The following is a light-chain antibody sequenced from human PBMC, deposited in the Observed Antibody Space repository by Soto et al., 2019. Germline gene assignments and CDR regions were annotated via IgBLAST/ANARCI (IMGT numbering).Light chain of an antibody. CDR2: KAS. V-gene: IGKV1-5*03. CDR1: QSISAW. J-gene: IGKJ1*01. CDR3: QQFNDYSWT. Sequence: DIQMTQSPSTLSAFVGDRVTITCRASQSISAWLAWYQQKPGKAPKLLISKASSLQRGVPSRFSGSGSGTEFTLTISSLQPDDSATYYCQQFNDYSWTFGPGTKVEIK.